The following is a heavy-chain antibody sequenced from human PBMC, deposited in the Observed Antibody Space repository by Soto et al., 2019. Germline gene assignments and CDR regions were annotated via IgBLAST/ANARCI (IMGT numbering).Heavy chain of an antibody. Sequence: AASVKVSCKVSGYTLTELSIHWVRQAPGKGLEWMGGFDPEDGETIYAQKFQGRVTMTEDTSTDTAYMELSSLRSEDTAVYYCAPDLFPDYYDSSGPRDYWGQGTLVTVSS. J-gene: IGHJ4*02. CDR1: GYTLTELS. V-gene: IGHV1-24*01. D-gene: IGHD3-22*01. CDR2: FDPEDGET. CDR3: APDLFPDYYDSSGPRDY.